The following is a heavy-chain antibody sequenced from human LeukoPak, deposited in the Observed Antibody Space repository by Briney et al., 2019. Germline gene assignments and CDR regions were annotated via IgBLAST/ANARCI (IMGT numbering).Heavy chain of an antibody. D-gene: IGHD4-17*01. J-gene: IGHJ1*01. Sequence: GASVKVSCKASGYTFTGYYMHWVRQAPGQGLEWMGWINPNSGGTNYAQKFQGWVTMTRDTSISTAYMELSRLRSDDTAVYYCARDLHDYGDLLYFQHWGQGTLVTVSS. CDR3: ARDLHDYGDLLYFQH. CDR2: INPNSGGT. CDR1: GYTFTGYY. V-gene: IGHV1-2*04.